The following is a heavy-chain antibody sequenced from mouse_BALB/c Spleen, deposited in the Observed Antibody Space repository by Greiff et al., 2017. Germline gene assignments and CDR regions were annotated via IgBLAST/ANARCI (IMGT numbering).Heavy chain of an antibody. J-gene: IGHJ4*01. V-gene: IGHV1-31*01. D-gene: IGHD1-1*01. CDR1: GYSFTGYY. Sequence: VQLQQSGPELVKPGASVKISCKASGYSFTGYYMHWVKQSHVKSLEWIGRINPYNGATSYNQNFKDKASLTVDKSSSTAYMELHSLTSEDSAVYYCARGTTVAQAMDYWGQGTSVTVSS. CDR2: INPYNGAT. CDR3: ARGTTVAQAMDY.